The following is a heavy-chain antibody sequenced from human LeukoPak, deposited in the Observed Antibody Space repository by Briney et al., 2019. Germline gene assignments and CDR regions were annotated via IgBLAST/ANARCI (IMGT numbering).Heavy chain of an antibody. CDR1: RFTFSNYA. Sequence: RGSLRLSCAASRFTFSNYAMSWVRQAPGKGLEWVSAISGSGDITYNADSVKGRFTISRDNSKNTLYLQMSSLRAEDTAVYYCAKVKSTSGWPNDAFDIWGQGTMVTVSS. V-gene: IGHV3-23*01. CDR2: ISGSGDIT. J-gene: IGHJ3*02. CDR3: AKVKSTSGWPNDAFDI. D-gene: IGHD6-19*01.